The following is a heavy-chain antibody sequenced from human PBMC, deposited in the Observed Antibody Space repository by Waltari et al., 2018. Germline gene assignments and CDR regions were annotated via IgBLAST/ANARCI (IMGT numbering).Heavy chain of an antibody. Sequence: QVQVVESGGGVVQPGRSRSLSCSPSDFRFRSYALHWVRQAPGKGLEWVAVISYNARNIYYVDSVKGRFTISRDNSKKMLYLQMNSLRVEDTAVYYCARDYCDRTYCHGMDVWGQGTTVTVSS. D-gene: IGHD3-22*01. CDR1: DFRFRSYA. CDR3: ARDYCDRTYCHGMDV. CDR2: ISYNARNI. J-gene: IGHJ6*02. V-gene: IGHV3-30*04.